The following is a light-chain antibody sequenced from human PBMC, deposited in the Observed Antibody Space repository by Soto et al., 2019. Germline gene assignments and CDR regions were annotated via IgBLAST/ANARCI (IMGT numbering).Light chain of an antibody. J-gene: IGKJ1*01. CDR1: QSVSGSY. Sequence: GSTQSPGTQCLSPGERAALSGRASQSVSGSYLAWYQQIFGQAPRLLISGASSRASCIPDRVSGSGSGVDAILPIRRLDPEDAAVYYCPQYGASPWTFGQGTKVDVK. CDR2: GAS. CDR3: PQYGASPWT. V-gene: IGKV3-20*01.